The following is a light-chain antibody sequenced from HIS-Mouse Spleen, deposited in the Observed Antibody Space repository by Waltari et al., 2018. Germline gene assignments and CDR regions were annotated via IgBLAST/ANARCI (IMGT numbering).Light chain of an antibody. Sequence: SYELTQPPSVSVSPGQTARITCSGDALPKKYAYWYQQKSGQASVRVIYEDSKRPSGTPGRFSGSSSGTMAPLTISRAQVEVEADHYCYSTDSSGNHRVFGGGTKLTVL. CDR3: YSTDSSGNHRV. CDR1: ALPKKY. CDR2: EDS. J-gene: IGLJ2*01. V-gene: IGLV3-10*01.